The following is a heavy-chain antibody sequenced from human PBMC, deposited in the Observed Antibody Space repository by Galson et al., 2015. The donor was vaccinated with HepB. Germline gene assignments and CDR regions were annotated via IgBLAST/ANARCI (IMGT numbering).Heavy chain of an antibody. V-gene: IGHV3-30*18. D-gene: IGHD6-19*01. J-gene: IGHJ4*02. Sequence: SLRLSCAASGFTFSSYGMHWVRQAPGKGLEWVAVISYDGSNKYYADSVKGRFTISRDNSKNTLYLQMNSLRAEDTAVYYCAKGDGTVAGLDYWGQGTLVTVSS. CDR3: AKGDGTVAGLDY. CDR1: GFTFSSYG. CDR2: ISYDGSNK.